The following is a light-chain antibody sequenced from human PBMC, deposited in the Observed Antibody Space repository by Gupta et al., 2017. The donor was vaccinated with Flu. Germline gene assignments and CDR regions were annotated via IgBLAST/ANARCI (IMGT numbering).Light chain of an antibody. Sequence: SLGERATINCKSSQSVLYSSNNNNDVAWYQKKPGQPPKLLSYWASTRESVVHDLCGGGGSGKEVITTSRSVQAEDAAFYYCQHYYWPPYTFGQGTKLEIK. CDR2: WAS. J-gene: IGKJ2*01. CDR3: QHYYWPPYT. CDR1: QSVLYSSNNNND. V-gene: IGKV4-1*01.